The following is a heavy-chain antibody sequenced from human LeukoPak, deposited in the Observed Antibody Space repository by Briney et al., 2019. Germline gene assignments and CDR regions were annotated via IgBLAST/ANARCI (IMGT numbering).Heavy chain of an antibody. J-gene: IGHJ4*02. Sequence: PSETLSLTCTVSGGSISSYYWSWIRQPPGKGLEWIGEINHSGSTNYNPSLKGRVTISVDTSKNQFSLKLSSVTAADTAVYYCARHRGRYFDYWGQGTLVTVSS. CDR2: INHSGST. CDR1: GGSISSYY. CDR3: ARHRGRYFDY. V-gene: IGHV4-34*01.